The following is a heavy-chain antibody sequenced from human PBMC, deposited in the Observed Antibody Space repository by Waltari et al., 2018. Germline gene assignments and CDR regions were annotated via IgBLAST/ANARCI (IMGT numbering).Heavy chain of an antibody. CDR2: ISWNSGSI. CDR1: GFTFDDYA. CDR3: AKDANYYDSSGLFDY. Sequence: EVQLVESGGGLVQPGRSLRLSCAASGFTFDDYAMHSARQAPGKGLEWVSGISWNSGSIGYSDSVKGRFTISRDNAKNSLYLQMNSLRAEDTALYYCAKDANYYDSSGLFDYWGQGTLVTVSS. V-gene: IGHV3-9*01. D-gene: IGHD3-22*01. J-gene: IGHJ4*02.